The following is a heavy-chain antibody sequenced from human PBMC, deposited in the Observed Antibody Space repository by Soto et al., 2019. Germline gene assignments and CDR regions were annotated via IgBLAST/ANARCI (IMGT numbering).Heavy chain of an antibody. D-gene: IGHD3-22*01. CDR2: ISGGGGST. CDR1: GFTFISYA. CDR3: GKEQGYDRSGYSGRAFDP. V-gene: IGHV3-23*01. J-gene: IGHJ5*02. Sequence: EVQLLESGGGLVQPGGSLRLSCAASGFTFISYAMSWVRQAPGKGLEWVSAISGGGGSTYYADSVKGRFTISRDNSNHRRNLQLNSLRAEDTGVYYCGKEQGYDRSGYSGRAFDPWRQGTLVTVSS.